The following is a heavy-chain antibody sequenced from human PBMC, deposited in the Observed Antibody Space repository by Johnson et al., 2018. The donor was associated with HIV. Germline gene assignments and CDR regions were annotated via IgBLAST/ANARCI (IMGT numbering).Heavy chain of an antibody. V-gene: IGHV3-30*04. CDR2: ISYDGSNK. Sequence: QEQLVESGGGVVRPGGSLRLSCAASGFTFSSYAMHWVRQAPGKGLEWVAVISYDGSNKYYADSVKGRFTISRDNSKNTLYLQMNSLRAEDTAVYYCARSNWAHFDAFDIWGQGTMVTVSS. J-gene: IGHJ3*02. CDR3: ARSNWAHFDAFDI. D-gene: IGHD7-27*01. CDR1: GFTFSSYA.